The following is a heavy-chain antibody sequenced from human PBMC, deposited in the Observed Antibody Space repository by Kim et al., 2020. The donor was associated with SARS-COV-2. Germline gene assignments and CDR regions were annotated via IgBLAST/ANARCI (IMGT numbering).Heavy chain of an antibody. Sequence: GGSLRLSCADYGLTFSSYAMSWVRQAPGKGLEWVSAISGSGGSTYYAGSVKGRFTISRDNSKNTLYLQMNSLRAEDTAVYYCAKSDGSGSYYNVFVYWGQVTQVTVSS. V-gene: IGHV3-23*01. D-gene: IGHD3-10*01. CDR1: GLTFSSYA. CDR3: AKSDGSGSYYNVFVY. J-gene: IGHJ4*02. CDR2: ISGSGGST.